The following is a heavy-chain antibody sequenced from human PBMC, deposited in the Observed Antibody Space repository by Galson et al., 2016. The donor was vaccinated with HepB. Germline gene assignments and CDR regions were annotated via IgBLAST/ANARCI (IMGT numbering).Heavy chain of an antibody. D-gene: IGHD2-15*01. Sequence: SLRLSCAASGFSFSTYVMHWVRQAPGKGLEWVAIISYDGSNKYYADSVKGRFTISRDNSKNTMYLQMNSLRAEDTAVYYCARATYCSGGTCYYFDFWGQGTLVTVSS. J-gene: IGHJ4*02. CDR3: ARATYCSGGTCYYFDF. V-gene: IGHV3-30-3*01. CDR1: GFSFSTYV. CDR2: ISYDGSNK.